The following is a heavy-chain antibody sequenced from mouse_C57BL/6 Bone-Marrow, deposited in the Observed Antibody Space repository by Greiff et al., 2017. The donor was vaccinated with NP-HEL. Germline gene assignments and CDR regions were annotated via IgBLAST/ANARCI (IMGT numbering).Heavy chain of an antibody. J-gene: IGHJ2*01. V-gene: IGHV14-1*01. Sequence: VQLQQSGAELVRPGASVKLSCTASGFNIKDYYMHWVKQRPEQGLEWIGRIDPEDGDTEYAPKFQGKATMTADTSSNTAYLQLSSLTSEDTAVYYCTTIEGGYCYYFDSWGQGTTLTVSS. CDR2: IDPEDGDT. CDR1: GFNIKDYY. D-gene: IGHD2-3*01. CDR3: TTIEGGYCYYFDS.